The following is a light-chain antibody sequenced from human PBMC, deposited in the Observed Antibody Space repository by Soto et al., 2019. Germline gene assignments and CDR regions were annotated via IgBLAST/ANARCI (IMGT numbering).Light chain of an antibody. CDR2: GAS. CDR1: QSISSRY. J-gene: IGKJ1*01. V-gene: IGKV3-20*01. Sequence: EIVLMQSPGTLPLSPGERATLSCRASQSISSRYLAWYQQKPGQAPRLLIYGASSRATGIPDRFSGSGSGTDFTLTIGRLEPEDFAVYYCQQYGSSPTFGQGTKVEIK. CDR3: QQYGSSPT.